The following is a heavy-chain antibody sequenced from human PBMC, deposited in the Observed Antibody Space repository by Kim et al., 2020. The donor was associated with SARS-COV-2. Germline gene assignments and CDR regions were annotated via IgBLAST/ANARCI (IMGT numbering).Heavy chain of an antibody. D-gene: IGHD2-15*01. Sequence: VKGRFTISRDNAKNSLYLKMNSRRAEDTALYYCAKAGGITLTYYYYYGMDVWGQGTTVTVSS. J-gene: IGHJ6*02. CDR3: AKAGGITLTYYYYYGMDV. V-gene: IGHV3-9*01.